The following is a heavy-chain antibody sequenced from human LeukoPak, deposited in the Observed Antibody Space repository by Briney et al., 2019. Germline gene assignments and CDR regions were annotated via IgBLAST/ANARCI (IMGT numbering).Heavy chain of an antibody. Sequence: ASVNVSCKASGYTFTSYGISWVRQAPGQGLEWMGWISAYNGNTNYAQKLQGRVTMTTDTSTSTAYMELRSLRSDDTAVYYCAREGYAYYYDSSGYYSDYWGQGTLVTVSS. CDR3: AREGYAYYYDSSGYYSDY. D-gene: IGHD3-22*01. CDR1: GYTFTSYG. CDR2: ISAYNGNT. V-gene: IGHV1-18*01. J-gene: IGHJ4*02.